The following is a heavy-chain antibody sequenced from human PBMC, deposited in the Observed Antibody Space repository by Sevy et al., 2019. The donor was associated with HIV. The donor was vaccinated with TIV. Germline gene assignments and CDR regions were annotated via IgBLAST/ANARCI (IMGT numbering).Heavy chain of an antibody. CDR3: ASVYYDFWSGYYPPLD. CDR1: GGSFSGYY. V-gene: IGHV4-34*01. J-gene: IGHJ4*02. D-gene: IGHD3-3*01. CDR2: INHSGST. Sequence: GSLRLSCAVYGGSFSGYYWSWIRQPPGKGLEWIGQINHSGSTNYNPSLKSRVTISLDTSRNHFSLKLSSVTAADTAVYYCASVYYDFWSGYYPPLDWAQGTLVTVSS.